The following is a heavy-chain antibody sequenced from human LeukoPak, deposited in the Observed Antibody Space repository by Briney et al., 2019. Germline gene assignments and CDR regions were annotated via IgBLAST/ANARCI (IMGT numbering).Heavy chain of an antibody. Sequence: SETLSLTRTVSGGSISSSSYYWGWIRQPPGKGLEWIGSIYYSGSTYYNPSLKSRVTISVDTSKNQFSLKLSSVTAADTAVYYCARVSAIAVAGTVDYWGQGTLVTVSS. CDR1: GGSISSSSYY. D-gene: IGHD6-19*01. CDR3: ARVSAIAVAGTVDY. V-gene: IGHV4-39*07. J-gene: IGHJ4*02. CDR2: IYYSGST.